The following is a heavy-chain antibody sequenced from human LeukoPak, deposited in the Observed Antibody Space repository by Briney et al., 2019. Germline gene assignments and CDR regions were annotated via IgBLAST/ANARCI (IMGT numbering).Heavy chain of an antibody. CDR3: ARGLCGGDCYDY. CDR1: GFTFSDYH. J-gene: IGHJ4*02. Sequence: GGSLRLSCAASGFTFSDYHINWVRQAPGKGLEWVSSISTSSTYIYYADSVEGRFTISRDNAKNSLFLQMNSLRAEDTAVYYCARGLCGGDCYDYWGQGTLVTVSS. CDR2: ISTSSTYI. D-gene: IGHD2-21*01. V-gene: IGHV3-21*01.